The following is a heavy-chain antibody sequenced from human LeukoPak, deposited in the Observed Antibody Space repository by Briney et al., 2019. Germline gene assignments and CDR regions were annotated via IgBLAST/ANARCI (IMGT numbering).Heavy chain of an antibody. J-gene: IGHJ4*02. Sequence: GGSLRLSCAASGLTFSSYSMNWVRQAPGKGLEWVSSISSSSSYIYYADSVKGRFTISRDNAKNSLYLQMNSLRAEDTAVYYCARYFLDVAYFDYWGQGTLVTVSS. D-gene: IGHD2-2*03. CDR3: ARYFLDVAYFDY. CDR2: ISSSSSYI. CDR1: GLTFSSYS. V-gene: IGHV3-21*01.